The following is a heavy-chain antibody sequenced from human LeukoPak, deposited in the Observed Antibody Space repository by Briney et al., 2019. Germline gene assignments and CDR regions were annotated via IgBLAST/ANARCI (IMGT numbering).Heavy chain of an antibody. CDR2: IHVIRRT. CDR1: DHSMSGYY. D-gene: IGHD1-7*01. V-gene: IGHV4-59*08. Sequence: SDTLSLTCAVSDHSMSGYYWSCFRQPPGKGLEWIEYIHVIRRTKYNPSLKSRLTISVDTPKSQFSPKLSSVTAADTAVYYCARHSPFDDWNYDYWGQGTLVTVSS. CDR3: ARHSPFDDWNYDY. J-gene: IGHJ4*02.